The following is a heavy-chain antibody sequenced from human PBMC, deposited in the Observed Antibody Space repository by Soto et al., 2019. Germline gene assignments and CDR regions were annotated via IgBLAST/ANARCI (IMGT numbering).Heavy chain of an antibody. V-gene: IGHV4-61*08. J-gene: IGHJ2*01. CDR3: ARAYGSDWYFDL. D-gene: IGHD4-17*01. Sequence: QVQLQESGPGLVKPSETLSLTCTVSGGPVSSADYYWSWIRQPPGKGLEWIGYMYNSGTTNYNPSIQRRVTISVDTSKSQFSLRLSSVTAADTAVYYCARAYGSDWYFDLWGRGTLVTVSS. CDR2: MYNSGTT. CDR1: GGPVSSADYY.